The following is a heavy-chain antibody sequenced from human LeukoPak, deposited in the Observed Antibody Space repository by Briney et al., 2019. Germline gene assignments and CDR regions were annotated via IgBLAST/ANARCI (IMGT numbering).Heavy chain of an antibody. V-gene: IGHV3-74*01. Sequence: GGSLRLSCAASGFTFSSYWIHWVRQAPGKGLLWVSRINSDGSSTSYADSVKGRFTISRDNAKNTLYLQMNSLRAEDTAVYYCARDSSGSLDYWGQGTLVTVSS. CDR3: ARDSSGSLDY. CDR1: GFTFSSYW. D-gene: IGHD3-22*01. J-gene: IGHJ4*02. CDR2: INSDGSST.